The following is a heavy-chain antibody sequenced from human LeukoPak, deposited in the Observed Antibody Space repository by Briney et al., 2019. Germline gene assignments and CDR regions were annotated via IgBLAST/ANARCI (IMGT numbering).Heavy chain of an antibody. Sequence: SETLSLTCTVSGGSISSYYWSWIRQPPGKGLEWIGFVHYSGSTHYNPSLKSRVTISVDTSKNQVSLKLTSVTAADTAVYYCVREGWQWLVHAFDIWGQGTMVTGSS. CDR2: VHYSGST. CDR3: VREGWQWLVHAFDI. D-gene: IGHD6-19*01. J-gene: IGHJ3*02. CDR1: GGSISSYY. V-gene: IGHV4-59*12.